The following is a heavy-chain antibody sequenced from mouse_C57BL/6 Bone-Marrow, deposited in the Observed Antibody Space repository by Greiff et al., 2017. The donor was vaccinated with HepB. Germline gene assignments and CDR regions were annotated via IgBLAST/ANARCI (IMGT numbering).Heavy chain of an antibody. CDR3: ARFYYDEGAWFAY. Sequence: QVHVKQSGAELARPGASVKLSCKASGYTFTSYGISWVQQRTGQGLEWIGEIYPRSGNTYYNEKFKGKATMTADKSSSPAYMELRSLTSEDSAVYFCARFYYDEGAWFAYWGQGTLVTVSA. D-gene: IGHD1-1*01. V-gene: IGHV1-81*01. CDR1: GYTFTSYG. CDR2: IYPRSGNT. J-gene: IGHJ3*01.